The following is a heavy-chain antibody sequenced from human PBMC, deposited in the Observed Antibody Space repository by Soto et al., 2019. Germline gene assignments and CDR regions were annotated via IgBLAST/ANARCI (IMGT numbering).Heavy chain of an antibody. CDR3: ARSGAIENIAAAGKYYYYGMDV. D-gene: IGHD6-13*01. J-gene: IGHJ6*02. CDR1: GFTFSSYA. Sequence: QVQLVESGGGVVQPGRSLRLSCAASGFTFSSYAMHWVRQAPGKGLEWVAVISYDGSNKYYADSVKGRFTISRDNSKNTLNLQMNSLRAEDTAVYYCARSGAIENIAAAGKYYYYGMDVWGQGTTVTVSS. V-gene: IGHV3-30-3*01. CDR2: ISYDGSNK.